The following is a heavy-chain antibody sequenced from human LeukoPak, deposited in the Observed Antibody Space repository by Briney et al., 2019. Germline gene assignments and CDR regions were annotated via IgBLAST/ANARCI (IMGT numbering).Heavy chain of an antibody. V-gene: IGHV3-9*01. Sequence: SLRLSCAASGFTFDDYAMHWVRQAPGKGLEWVSGISWNSGSIGYADSVKGRFTISRDNAKNSLYLQMNSLRAEDTAVYYCAKDKTGSSWENYFDYWGQGTLVTVSS. J-gene: IGHJ4*02. D-gene: IGHD6-13*01. CDR2: ISWNSGSI. CDR3: AKDKTGSSWENYFDY. CDR1: GFTFDDYA.